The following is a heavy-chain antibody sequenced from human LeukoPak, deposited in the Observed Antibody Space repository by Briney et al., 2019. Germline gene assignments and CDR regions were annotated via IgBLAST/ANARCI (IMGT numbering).Heavy chain of an antibody. Sequence: GGSLTLSCAASGFTFSSYAMSWVRQAPGKGLAWVSAISGSGGSTYYADSVKGRFTISRDNSKNTLYLQMNSLRAEDTAVYYCAKIGYWAVAGYYFDYWGQGTRVTVSS. V-gene: IGHV3-23*01. CDR1: GFTFSSYA. J-gene: IGHJ4*02. D-gene: IGHD6-19*01. CDR3: AKIGYWAVAGYYFDY. CDR2: ISGSGGST.